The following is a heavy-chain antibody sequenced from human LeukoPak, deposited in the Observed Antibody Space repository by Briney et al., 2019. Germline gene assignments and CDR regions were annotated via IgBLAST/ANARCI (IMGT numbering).Heavy chain of an antibody. V-gene: IGHV4-39*01. CDR3: ARLGIEDYYDSSGFFDY. CDR1: GGSISSSSYY. CDR2: IYYSGST. D-gene: IGHD3-22*01. Sequence: SETLSLTCTVSGGSISSSSYYWGWIRQPPGKGLEWIGSIYYSGSTYYNPPLKSRVTISVDTSKNQFSLKLSSVTAADTAVYYCARLGIEDYYDSSGFFDYWGQGTLVTVSS. J-gene: IGHJ4*02.